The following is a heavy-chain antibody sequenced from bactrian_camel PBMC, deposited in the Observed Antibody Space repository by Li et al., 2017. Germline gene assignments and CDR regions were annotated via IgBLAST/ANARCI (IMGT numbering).Heavy chain of an antibody. V-gene: IGHV3S53*01. D-gene: IGHD6*01. CDR1: GYTYSAFC. CDR2: IDSDGTT. J-gene: IGHJ4*01. Sequence: HVQLVESGGGSVQAGGSLRLSCAASGYTYSAFCMGWFRQAPGKEREFVARIDSDGTTNYADSVKGRFTISQDNANNALYLQMDSLRPEDTAMYYCAADSSWICVPGNEWKYSGQGTQVTVS.